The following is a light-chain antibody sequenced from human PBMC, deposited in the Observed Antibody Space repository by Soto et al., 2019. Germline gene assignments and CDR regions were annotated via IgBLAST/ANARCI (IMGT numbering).Light chain of an antibody. CDR1: QSVSSY. J-gene: IGKJ5*01. V-gene: IGKV3-11*01. CDR2: DAS. Sequence: EIVLTPSPATLSLSPGERATLSCRASQSVSSYLAWYQQKPGQAPRLLIYDASNRATGIPARFSGSGSGTDFTLTISSLEPEDFAVYYCQQRSNWPPPITFGQGTRLEIK. CDR3: QQRSNWPPPIT.